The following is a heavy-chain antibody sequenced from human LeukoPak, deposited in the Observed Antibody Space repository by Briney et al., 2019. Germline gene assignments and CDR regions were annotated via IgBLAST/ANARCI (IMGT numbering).Heavy chain of an antibody. V-gene: IGHV4-4*07. CDR2: IYSGGST. J-gene: IGHJ4*02. D-gene: IGHD2-15*01. CDR3: ARNRKGRFEDTDY. Sequence: SETLSLTCTVSGASISGYYWSWIRQPAGKGLEWIGRIYSGGSTNYNPSLKSRVTISVDTPMNQFSLKVTSVTAADTAVYYCARNRKGRFEDTDYWGQGTLATVSS. CDR1: GASISGYY.